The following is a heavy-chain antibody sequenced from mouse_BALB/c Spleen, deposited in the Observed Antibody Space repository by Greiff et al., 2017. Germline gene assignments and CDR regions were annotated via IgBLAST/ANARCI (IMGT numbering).Heavy chain of an antibody. J-gene: IGHJ3*01. Sequence: EVQLQESGAELVRSGASVKLSCTASGFNIKDYYMHWVKQRPEQGLEWIGWIDPENGDTEYAPKFQGKATMTADTSSNTAYLQLSSLTSEDTAVYYCNAPGNYVGFAYWGQGTLVTVSA. V-gene: IGHV14-4*02. D-gene: IGHD2-1*01. CDR2: IDPENGDT. CDR1: GFNIKDYY. CDR3: NAPGNYVGFAY.